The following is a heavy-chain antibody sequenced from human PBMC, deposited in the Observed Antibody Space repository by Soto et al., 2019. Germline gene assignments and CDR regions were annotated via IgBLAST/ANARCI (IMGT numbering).Heavy chain of an antibody. CDR2: INHSGST. Sequence: SETLSLTCAVYGGSFSGYYWSWIRQPPGKGLEWIGEINHSGSTNYNPSLKSRVTISVDTSKNQFSLKLSSVTAADTAVYYCARGRPIEMATTMYNRFDPSGQRNLVGV. V-gene: IGHV4-34*01. CDR3: ARGRPIEMATTMYNRFDP. D-gene: IGHD5-12*01. J-gene: IGHJ5*02. CDR1: GGSFSGYY.